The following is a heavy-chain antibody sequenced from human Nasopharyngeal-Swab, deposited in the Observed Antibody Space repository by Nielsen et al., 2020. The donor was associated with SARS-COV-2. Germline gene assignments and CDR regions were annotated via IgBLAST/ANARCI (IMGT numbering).Heavy chain of an antibody. V-gene: IGHV3-21*01. CDR3: ARGLAATLSLYAFDI. D-gene: IGHD2-15*01. J-gene: IGHJ3*02. CDR2: INGGSNYI. Sequence: GESLKISCAASGFTFTGYSMNWVRQAPGKGPEWVSSINGGSNYIYYADSLKGRFTISRDNSKNTLYLQMNSLRAEDTAVYYCARGLAATLSLYAFDIWGQGTMVTVSS. CDR1: GFTFTGYS.